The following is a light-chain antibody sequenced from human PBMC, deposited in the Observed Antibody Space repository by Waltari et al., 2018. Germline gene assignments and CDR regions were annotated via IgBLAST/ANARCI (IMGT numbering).Light chain of an antibody. CDR2: GAS. Sequence: DIQMTQSPSSLAASVGDRVTIPCRASQGISKFLAWFRQKPGKAPESLIYGASSLQSGVPSRFSGSGSGTDFTLTISSLQPEDFASYYCQQSYGTPPNGFGQGTRLDI. V-gene: IGKV1-16*01. CDR3: QQSYGTPPNG. J-gene: IGKJ5*01. CDR1: QGISKF.